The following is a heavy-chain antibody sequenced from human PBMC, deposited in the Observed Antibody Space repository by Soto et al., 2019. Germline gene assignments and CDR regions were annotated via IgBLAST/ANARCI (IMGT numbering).Heavy chain of an antibody. CDR3: ARDAKDYGVYFDY. D-gene: IGHD4-17*01. V-gene: IGHV3-33*01. CDR1: GFTFSSYG. CDR2: IWYDGSNK. Sequence: GGSLRLSCAASGFTFSSYGMHWVRQAPGKGLEWVAVIWYDGSNKYYADSVKGRFTISRDNSKNTLYLQMNSLRAEDTAVYYCARDAKDYGVYFDYWGQGTLVTVSS. J-gene: IGHJ4*02.